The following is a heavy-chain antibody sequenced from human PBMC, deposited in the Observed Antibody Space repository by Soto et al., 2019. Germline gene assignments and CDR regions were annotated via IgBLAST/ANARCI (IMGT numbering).Heavy chain of an antibody. CDR1: GFTFSSYG. J-gene: IGHJ1*01. CDR2: ISYDGSNK. D-gene: IGHD4-17*01. Sequence: GGSLRLSCAASGFTFSSYGMHWVRQAPGKGLEWVAVISYDGSNKYYADSVKGRFTISRDNSKNTLYLQMNSLRAEDTAVYYCAKPRWANYGDYVGYFQHWGQGTLVTVSS. V-gene: IGHV3-30*18. CDR3: AKPRWANYGDYVGYFQH.